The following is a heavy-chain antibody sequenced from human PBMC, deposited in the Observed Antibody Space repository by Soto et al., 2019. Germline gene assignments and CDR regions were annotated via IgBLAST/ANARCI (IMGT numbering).Heavy chain of an antibody. J-gene: IGHJ4*02. V-gene: IGHV4-34*01. CDR1: GGSFSGYY. CDR3: ARGLVGRRSRLDY. CDR2: INHSGST. D-gene: IGHD2-15*01. Sequence: SETLSLTCAVYGGSFSGYYWSWIRQPPGKGLEWIGEINHSGSTNYNPSLKSRVTISVDTSKNQFSRKLSSVTAADTAVYYCARGLVGRRSRLDYWGQGTLVTV.